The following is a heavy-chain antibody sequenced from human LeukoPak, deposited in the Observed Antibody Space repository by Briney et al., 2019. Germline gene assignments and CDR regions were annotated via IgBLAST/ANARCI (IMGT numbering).Heavy chain of an antibody. CDR1: GFTFSRYS. J-gene: IGHJ4*02. CDR2: IKQDRGEK. Sequence: GGSLRLSCAASGFTFSRYSMNWVRQAPGKGLELVANIKQDRGEKYYVDSVKGRFTISRDNAKNSLYLQMNSLRAEDTAVYYCARLREIPVFGVVTKSTSYFDYWGQGTLVTVSS. CDR3: ARLREIPVFGVVTKSTSYFDY. D-gene: IGHD3-3*01. V-gene: IGHV3-7*01.